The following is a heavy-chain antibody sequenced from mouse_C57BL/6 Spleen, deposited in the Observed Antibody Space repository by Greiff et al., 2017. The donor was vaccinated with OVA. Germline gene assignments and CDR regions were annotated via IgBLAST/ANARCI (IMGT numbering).Heavy chain of an antibody. CDR2: INPNNGGT. CDR3: ERRRANVDY. V-gene: IGHV1-22*01. D-gene: IGHD3-1*01. Sequence: EVKLQESGPELVKPGASVKLSCKASGYTFTDYYMHWVKQSPGKGLEWIGYINPNNGGTSYNQKFKGKATLTVNKSSSTAYMELRSLASEDSAVYYCERRRANVDYWGQGTSVTVSS. CDR1: GYTFTDYY. J-gene: IGHJ4*01.